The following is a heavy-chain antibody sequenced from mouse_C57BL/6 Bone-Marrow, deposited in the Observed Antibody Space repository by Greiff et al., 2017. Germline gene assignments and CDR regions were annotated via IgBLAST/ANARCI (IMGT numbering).Heavy chain of an antibody. CDR1: GYTFTEYT. CDR2: FYPGSGSI. V-gene: IGHV1-62-2*01. Sequence: VQLQQSGAELVKPGASVKLSCTASGYTFTEYTIHWVKQRPGQGLEWIGWFYPGSGSIKYNEKFKDKATLTADNSSSTVYLELSRMTSEDSAVYFSARHEDGLGSYCDYWGQGTTLTVSS. CDR3: ARHEDGLGSYCDY. J-gene: IGHJ2*01. D-gene: IGHD4-1*01.